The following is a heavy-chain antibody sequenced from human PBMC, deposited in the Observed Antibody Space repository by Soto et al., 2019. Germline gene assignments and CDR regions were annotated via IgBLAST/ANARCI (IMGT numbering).Heavy chain of an antibody. CDR1: GGSISSGGYS. J-gene: IGHJ4*02. V-gene: IGHV4-30-2*01. Sequence: PSETLSLTCAVSGGSISSGGYSWSWIRQPPGKGLEWIGYIYHSGSTYYNPSLKSRVTISVDRSKNQFSLKLSSVTAADTAVYYCAAQPWFGESYFDYWGQGTLVTVSS. CDR3: AAQPWFGESYFDY. CDR2: IYHSGST. D-gene: IGHD3-10*01.